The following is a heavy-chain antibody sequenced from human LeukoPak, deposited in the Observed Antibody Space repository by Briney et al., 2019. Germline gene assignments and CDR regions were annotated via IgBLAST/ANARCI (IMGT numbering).Heavy chain of an antibody. V-gene: IGHV3-74*01. J-gene: IGHJ4*02. CDR2: INTDGSSL. Sequence: GGSLRLTCAASGFTFSSYWMYWVRQAPGKGPVWVARINTDGSSLNYADSVKGRFTISRDNAKNTLYLQMNSLGAEDTAVYYCARRINYYDSSGYYYVRYFDSWGQGTLVAVSS. CDR1: GFTFSSYW. D-gene: IGHD3-22*01. CDR3: ARRINYYDSSGYYYVRYFDS.